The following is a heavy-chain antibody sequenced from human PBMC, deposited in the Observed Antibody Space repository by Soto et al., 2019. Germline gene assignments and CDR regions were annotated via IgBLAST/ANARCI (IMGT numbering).Heavy chain of an antibody. J-gene: IGHJ4*02. CDR2: INHSGST. CDR1: GGSFSGYY. V-gene: IGHV4-34*01. Sequence: QVQLQQWGAGLLKPSETLSLTCAVFGGSFSGYYWNWNRQPPGKGLEWIGEINHSGSTNYNPSLKPRVTISVDTSQNPFSLKLSSVTAADTAVYYSAIGYVRTFDYWGQGTLVTVSS. D-gene: IGHD2-2*01. CDR3: AIGYVRTFDY.